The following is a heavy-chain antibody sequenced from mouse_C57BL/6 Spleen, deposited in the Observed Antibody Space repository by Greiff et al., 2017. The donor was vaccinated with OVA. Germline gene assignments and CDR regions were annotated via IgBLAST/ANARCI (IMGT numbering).Heavy chain of an antibody. J-gene: IGHJ2*01. CDR3: ARSITTVVATPDY. Sequence: QVQLQQSGAELAKPGASVKLSCKASGYTFTSYWMHWVKQRPGQGLEWIGYINPSSGYTKYNQKFKDKATLTADKSSSTAYMQLSSLTYEDSAVYYCARSITTVVATPDYWGQGTTLTVSS. V-gene: IGHV1-7*01. CDR1: GYTFTSYW. CDR2: INPSSGYT. D-gene: IGHD1-1*01.